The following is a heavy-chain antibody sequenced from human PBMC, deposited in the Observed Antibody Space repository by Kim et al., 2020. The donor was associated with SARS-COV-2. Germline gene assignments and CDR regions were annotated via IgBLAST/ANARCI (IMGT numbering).Heavy chain of an antibody. D-gene: IGHD3-22*01. CDR3: ARDGSLNLNYYDSGTSYYGMDV. CDR2: IIPIFGTA. Sequence: SVKVSCKASGGTFSSYAISWVRQAPGQGLEWMGGIIPIFGTANYAQKFQGRVTITADESTSTAYMELSSLRSEDTAVYYCARDGSLNLNYYDSGTSYYGMDVWGQGTTVTVSS. V-gene: IGHV1-69*13. CDR1: GGTFSSYA. J-gene: IGHJ6*02.